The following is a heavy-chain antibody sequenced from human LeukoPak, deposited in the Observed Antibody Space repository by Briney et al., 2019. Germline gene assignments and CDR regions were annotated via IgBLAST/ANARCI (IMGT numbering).Heavy chain of an antibody. Sequence: SGTLSLTCTVSGGSISSYYWSWIRQPPGKGLEWIGYTYYSGSTNYNPSLKSRVTISVDTSKNQFSLKLSSVTAADTAVYYCARETKVDYYDSSGYSPLWFDPWGQGTLVTVSS. CDR3: ARETKVDYYDSSGYSPLWFDP. J-gene: IGHJ5*02. D-gene: IGHD3-22*01. CDR1: GGSISSYY. V-gene: IGHV4-59*01. CDR2: TYYSGST.